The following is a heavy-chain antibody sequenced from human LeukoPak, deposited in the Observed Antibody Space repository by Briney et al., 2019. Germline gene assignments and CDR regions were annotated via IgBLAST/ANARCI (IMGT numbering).Heavy chain of an antibody. J-gene: IGHJ1*01. V-gene: IGHV3-9*01. CDR2: ISWNSHSI. CDR3: VKDWGSSGKGNFQH. D-gene: IGHD6-19*01. Sequence: GGSLRLSCAASGFTFDDNAMHWVRQAPGKGLEWVSGISWNSHSIGYADSVKGRFTISRDNAKNSLYLQMNSLRADDTALYYCVKDWGSSGKGNFQHWGQGTLVTVSS. CDR1: GFTFDDNA.